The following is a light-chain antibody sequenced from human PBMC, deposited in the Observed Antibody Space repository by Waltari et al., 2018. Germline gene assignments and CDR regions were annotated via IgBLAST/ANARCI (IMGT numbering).Light chain of an antibody. CDR2: ENY. CDR3: SVWDSSLNTWV. CDR1: SSNIGATYY. Sequence: QSVLTQPPSASGAPGQRVTISCTGSSSNIGATYYVSWYQQFPGTTPKLLIYENYERPSWVSDRFSGSKSGTSASLTITGLQSGDEADYYCSVWDSSLNTWVFGGGTRLTVL. J-gene: IGLJ2*01. V-gene: IGLV1-51*02.